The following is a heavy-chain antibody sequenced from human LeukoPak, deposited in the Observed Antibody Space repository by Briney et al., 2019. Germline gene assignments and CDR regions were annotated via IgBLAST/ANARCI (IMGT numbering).Heavy chain of an antibody. CDR1: GGSISSSSYY. Sequence: SETLSLTCTVSGGSISSSSYYWGWIRQPPGKGLEWIGSIYYSGSTYYNPSLKSRVTISVDTSKNQFSLKLSSVTAADTAVYYCARVRLHSSSWYLDYFDYWGQGTLVTVSS. CDR3: ARVRLHSSSWYLDYFDY. D-gene: IGHD6-13*01. CDR2: IYYSGST. J-gene: IGHJ4*02. V-gene: IGHV4-39*07.